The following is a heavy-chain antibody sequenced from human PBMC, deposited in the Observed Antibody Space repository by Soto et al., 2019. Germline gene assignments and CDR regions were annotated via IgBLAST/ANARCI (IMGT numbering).Heavy chain of an antibody. Sequence: GGSLRLSCAASGFTFSSYGMHWVRQAPGKGLEWVAVISYDGSNKYYADSVKGRFTVSRDNSKNTLYLQMNSLRAEDTAVYYCAKDGVTTVTHNYYYYGMDVWGQGTTVTVSS. D-gene: IGHD4-17*01. CDR1: GFTFSSYG. V-gene: IGHV3-30*18. CDR3: AKDGVTTVTHNYYYYGMDV. CDR2: ISYDGSNK. J-gene: IGHJ6*02.